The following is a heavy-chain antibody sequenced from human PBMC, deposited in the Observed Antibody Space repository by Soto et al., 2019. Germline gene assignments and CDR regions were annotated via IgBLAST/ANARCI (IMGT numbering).Heavy chain of an antibody. CDR1: GFSLSTSGVG. CDR2: IYWDDDK. J-gene: IGHJ4*02. Sequence: QITLKESGPTLVKPTQTLTLTCTFSGFSLSTSGVGVGWIRQPPGKALEWLALIYWDDDKHYSPSPKSRLTITKDNPKSPVVLTMTTMDPVDTAAYYCAHGRRGFGEPHFHYWGQGTLVTVSS. V-gene: IGHV2-5*02. D-gene: IGHD3-10*01. CDR3: AHGRRGFGEPHFHY.